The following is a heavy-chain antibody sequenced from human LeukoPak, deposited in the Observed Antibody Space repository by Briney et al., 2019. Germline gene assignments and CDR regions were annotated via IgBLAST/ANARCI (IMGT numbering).Heavy chain of an antibody. CDR3: ARAAMVRGVIMDYYFDY. D-gene: IGHD3-10*01. Sequence: GGSLRLSCAASGFTFSSYAMHWVRQAPGMGLEWVAVISYDGSNKYYADSVKGRFTISRDNSKNTLYLQMNSLRAEDTAVYYCARAAMVRGVIMDYYFDYWGQGTLVTVSS. CDR2: ISYDGSNK. J-gene: IGHJ4*02. V-gene: IGHV3-30*04. CDR1: GFTFSSYA.